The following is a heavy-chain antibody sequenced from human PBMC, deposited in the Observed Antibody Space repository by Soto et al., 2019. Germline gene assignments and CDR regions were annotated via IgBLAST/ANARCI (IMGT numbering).Heavy chain of an antibody. J-gene: IGHJ4*02. CDR2: INHSGST. D-gene: IGHD3-10*01. CDR3: ARDGSGSSF. V-gene: IGHV4-34*01. CDR1: GGSFSGYY. Sequence: SETLSLTCAVYGGSFSGYYWSWIRQPPGKGLEWIGEINHSGSTNYNPSLKSRVTISVDTSKNQFSLKLSSVTAADTAVYYCARDGSGSSFWGQGTLVTVSS.